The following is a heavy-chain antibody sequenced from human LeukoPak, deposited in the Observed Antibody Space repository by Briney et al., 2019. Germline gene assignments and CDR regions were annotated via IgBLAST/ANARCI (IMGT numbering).Heavy chain of an antibody. CDR2: MDPNSGNT. CDR1: EHTFTNYD. V-gene: IGHV1-8*01. CDR3: ARVDYYYNLDV. J-gene: IGHJ6*02. Sequence: GASVKVSCKASEHTFTNYDINWVRQVAGQGLEWMGRMDPNSGNTGNAQNFQGRVTMTRDTSISTAYMELSSLRSEDTAVYYCARVDYYYNLDVWGQGTTVSVSS.